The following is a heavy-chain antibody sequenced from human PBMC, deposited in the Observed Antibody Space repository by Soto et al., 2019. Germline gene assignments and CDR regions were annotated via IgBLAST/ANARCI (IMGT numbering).Heavy chain of an antibody. J-gene: IGHJ4*02. D-gene: IGHD3-22*01. CDR2: ISYDPTYK. Sequence: PGGSLRLSCAASGFTFSTYPMHWVRQAPGKGLEWVTFISYDPTYKYYADSVKGRFTISRGNSKNTLYLQMNSLRGDDTAVYYCARGPLYDTSGYYYDYWGQGTLVTVSS. CDR3: ARGPLYDTSGYYYDY. CDR1: GFTFSTYP. V-gene: IGHV3-30*04.